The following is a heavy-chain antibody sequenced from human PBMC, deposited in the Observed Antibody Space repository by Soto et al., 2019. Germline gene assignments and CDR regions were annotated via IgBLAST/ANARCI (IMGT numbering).Heavy chain of an antibody. CDR2: IGYDGNNK. Sequence: QVQLAESGGGVVQPGRSLRLSCAASGFSFSRYGMHWVRQAPGKGLEWMTVIGYDGNNKYYIDSVKGRFTVSRDNSKNTLNLHMNRPRVDDTAVYYCAKGSAYEREYGSATNWYLDLWGRGTLVTVSS. CDR1: GFSFSRYG. J-gene: IGHJ2*01. V-gene: IGHV3-30*18. CDR3: AKGSAYEREYGSATNWYLDL. D-gene: IGHD3-22*01.